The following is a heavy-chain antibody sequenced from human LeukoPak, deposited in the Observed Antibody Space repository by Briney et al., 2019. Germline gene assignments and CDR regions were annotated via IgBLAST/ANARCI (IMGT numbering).Heavy chain of an antibody. Sequence: ASVKVSCKAAGYTFTSYGIGWVRQAPGQGLEWMGWISAYNGNTNYAQKLQGRVTMTTDTSTSTAYMELRSLRSDDTAVYYCASLYSGWSPNFGYWGQGTLVTVSS. J-gene: IGHJ4*02. CDR3: ASLYSGWSPNFGY. CDR2: ISAYNGNT. CDR1: GYTFTSYG. D-gene: IGHD6-19*01. V-gene: IGHV1-18*01.